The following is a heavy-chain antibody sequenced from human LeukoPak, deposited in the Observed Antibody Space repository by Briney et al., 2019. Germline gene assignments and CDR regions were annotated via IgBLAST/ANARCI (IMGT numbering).Heavy chain of an antibody. CDR1: GFTFSSYS. CDR3: ARGQIDYDFWSGYSPA. J-gene: IGHJ5*02. Sequence: GGSLRLSCAASGFTFSSYSMNWVRQAPGKGLEWVSSISSSSSYIYYADSVKGRFTISRDNAKNSLYLQMNSLRAEDTAVYYCARGQIDYDFWSGYSPAWGQGTLVTVSS. CDR2: ISSSSSYI. V-gene: IGHV3-21*01. D-gene: IGHD3-3*01.